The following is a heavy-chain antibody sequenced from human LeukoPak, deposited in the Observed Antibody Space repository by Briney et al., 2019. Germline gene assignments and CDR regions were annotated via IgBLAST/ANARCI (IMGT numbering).Heavy chain of an antibody. D-gene: IGHD1/OR15-1a*01. J-gene: IGHJ6*02. CDR1: GLTVSSNY. V-gene: IGHV3-53*01. Sequence: PGGSLRLSCTPSGLTVSSNYMSWVRQAPGRGLEWVSVIYSDYSIYYADSVKGRFTISRDNYKNTVYPQMNSLRAEDTAVYYCARDLEHPYYYYGMDVWGQGTTVTVSS. CDR3: ARDLEHPYYYYGMDV. CDR2: IYSDYSI.